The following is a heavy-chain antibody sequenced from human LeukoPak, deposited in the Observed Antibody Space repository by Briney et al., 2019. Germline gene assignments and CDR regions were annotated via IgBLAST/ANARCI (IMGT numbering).Heavy chain of an antibody. CDR2: FDPEDGET. Sequence: RASVKVSCKVSGYTLTELSMHWVRQAPGKGLEWMGGFDPEDGETIYAQKFQGGVTMTEDTSTDTAYMELSSLRSEDTAVYYCATSVVPAAMDPYYYYYGVDVWGQGTTVTVSS. CDR1: GYTLTELS. V-gene: IGHV1-24*01. J-gene: IGHJ6*02. D-gene: IGHD2-2*01. CDR3: ATSVVPAAMDPYYYYYGVDV.